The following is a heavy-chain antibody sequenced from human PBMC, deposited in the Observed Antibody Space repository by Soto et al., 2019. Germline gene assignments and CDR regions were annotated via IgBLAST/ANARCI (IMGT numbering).Heavy chain of an antibody. CDR1: GFPLSTYT. Sequence: EVRLVESGGRLVKPGESLRLSCIASGFPLSTYTMHWVRQAPGRGLEWVASISESRSSIYYADSVKGRFTISRDTANNSLFLQMNRLTAADTAIYYCVRPRTQTRFWNWFDPWGQGTLVTVSS. V-gene: IGHV3-21*02. CDR3: VRPRTQTRFWNWFDP. J-gene: IGHJ5*02. CDR2: ISESRSSI.